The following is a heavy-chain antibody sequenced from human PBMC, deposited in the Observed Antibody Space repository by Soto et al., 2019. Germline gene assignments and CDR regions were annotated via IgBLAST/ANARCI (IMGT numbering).Heavy chain of an antibody. V-gene: IGHV4-34*01. CDR2: INHSGST. CDR3: ARGLFFNYVWGSYRSHYYFDY. CDR1: GGSFSGYY. Sequence: SETLSLTCAVYGGSFSGYYWSWIRQPPGKGLEWIGEINHSGSTNYNPSLKSRFTISVDTSKNQFSLKLSSVTAADTAVYYCARGLFFNYVWGSYRSHYYFDYWGQGTLVTVSS. D-gene: IGHD3-16*02. J-gene: IGHJ4*02.